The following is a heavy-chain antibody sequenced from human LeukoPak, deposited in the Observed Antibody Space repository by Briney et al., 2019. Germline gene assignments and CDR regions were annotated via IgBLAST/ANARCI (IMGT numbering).Heavy chain of an antibody. Sequence: SVKVSCKASGFTFTSSAMQWVRQARGQRLEWIGWIVVGSGNTNYAQKFQERVTITRDMSTSTAYMELSSLRSDDTAVYYCARVGEGGGYFDYWGQGTLVTVSS. CDR1: GFTFTSSA. CDR3: ARVGEGGGYFDY. D-gene: IGHD3-16*01. J-gene: IGHJ4*02. CDR2: IVVGSGNT. V-gene: IGHV1-58*02.